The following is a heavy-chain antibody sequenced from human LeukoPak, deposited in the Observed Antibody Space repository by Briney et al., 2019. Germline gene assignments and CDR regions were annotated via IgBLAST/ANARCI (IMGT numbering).Heavy chain of an antibody. CDR2: IRQDGSDK. CDR3: ARDKGFGGSSFDY. D-gene: IGHD3-10*01. CDR1: GFMFNNYW. Sequence: PGGSLRLSCVVSGFMFNNYWMSWVRQAPGKGLELVATIRQDGSDKYFLDSVRGRFTISRDNAENSLYLQMNSLRAEDTAVYYCARDKGFGGSSFDYWGQGTLVTVSS. J-gene: IGHJ4*02. V-gene: IGHV3-7*01.